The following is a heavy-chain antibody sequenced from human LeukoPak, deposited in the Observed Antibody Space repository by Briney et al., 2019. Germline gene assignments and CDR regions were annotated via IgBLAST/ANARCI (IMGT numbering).Heavy chain of an antibody. CDR2: IYPGDSDT. CDR3: ARRGVVPPAIPGDWFDP. V-gene: IGHV5-51*01. J-gene: IGHJ5*02. D-gene: IGHD2-2*02. Sequence: HGESLKISCKGSGYRFSSYWIGWVRQMPGKGLEWMGIIYPGDSDTRYSPSFQGQVTISADKSISTAYLQWSSLKASDTAMYYCARRGVVPPAIPGDWFDPWGQGTLVTVSS. CDR1: GYRFSSYW.